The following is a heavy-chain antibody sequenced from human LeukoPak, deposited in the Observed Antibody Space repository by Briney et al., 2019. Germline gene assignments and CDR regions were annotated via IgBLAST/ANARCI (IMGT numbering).Heavy chain of an antibody. CDR3: ARDRGGYCSGGTCSFRY. Sequence: GGSLRLSCAASGFTFDDYGMSWVRQAPGKGLEWVSGINWNGGSTGYADSVKGRFTISRDNAKNSLYLQMNSLGAEDTALYYCARDRGGYCSGGTCSFRYWGQGTLVTVSS. D-gene: IGHD2-15*01. CDR1: GFTFDDYG. CDR2: INWNGGST. J-gene: IGHJ4*02. V-gene: IGHV3-20*04.